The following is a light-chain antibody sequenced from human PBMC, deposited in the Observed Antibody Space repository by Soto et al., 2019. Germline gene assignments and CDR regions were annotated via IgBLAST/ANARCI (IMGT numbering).Light chain of an antibody. CDR1: QSVSNN. Sequence: EIVMTQSPATVSVSPGERVTLSCRASQSVSNNLAWYQQKPGQVPRLLMFGASTRATGIPGRFSGTGYGTDFTLTISRLEPEDFAVYYCQRYGTSTTFGQGTKVDI. CDR2: GAS. V-gene: IGKV3-15*01. J-gene: IGKJ1*01. CDR3: QRYGTSTT.